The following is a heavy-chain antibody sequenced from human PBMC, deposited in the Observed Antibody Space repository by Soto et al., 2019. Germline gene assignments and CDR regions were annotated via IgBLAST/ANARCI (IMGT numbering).Heavy chain of an antibody. V-gene: IGHV3-11*01. D-gene: IGHD3-16*01. J-gene: IGHJ4*02. CDR1: GFIFSDYY. CDR2: ISNSGRIT. Sequence: DLEESGGGLVKPGGSLRLSCTASGFIFSDYYMSWIRQAPGKGLEWVSDISNSGRITHHADSVEGRFTISRDNAKDSIYLLMNSLRPEESAMYYCPSDHGGGSLTLEYWGQRTLVTVSS. CDR3: PSDHGGGSLTLEY.